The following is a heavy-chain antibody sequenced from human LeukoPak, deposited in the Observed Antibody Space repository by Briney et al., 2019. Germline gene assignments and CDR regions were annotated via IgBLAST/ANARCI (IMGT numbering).Heavy chain of an antibody. V-gene: IGHV3-21*01. J-gene: IGHJ5*02. D-gene: IGHD3-22*01. CDR1: GFTFSSYS. Sequence: GGSLRLSCAASGFTFSSYSMNWVRQAPGKGLEWVSSMSSSSNYIYYADSVKGRFTISRDDSKNTLYLQMNSLRAEDTAIYYCARAYDSSGYYYDWFDPWGQGTLVTVSS. CDR2: MSSSSNYI. CDR3: ARAYDSSGYYYDWFDP.